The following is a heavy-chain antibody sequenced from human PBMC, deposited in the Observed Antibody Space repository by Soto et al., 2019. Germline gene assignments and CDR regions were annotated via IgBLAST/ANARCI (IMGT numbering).Heavy chain of an antibody. CDR2: IYYSGGT. CDR1: AGSLSPYY. Sequence: SETLSLSCTVSAGSLSPYYWNWVRQHPGKGLEWIGYIYYSGGTSYNPSLKSRVTMSVDTSKNQFSLKLTSVTAADTAVYYCARDYDSSGSPTIPDAFDILVQGTMVT. D-gene: IGHD3-22*01. J-gene: IGHJ3*02. V-gene: IGHV4-59*01. CDR3: ARDYDSSGSPTIPDAFDI.